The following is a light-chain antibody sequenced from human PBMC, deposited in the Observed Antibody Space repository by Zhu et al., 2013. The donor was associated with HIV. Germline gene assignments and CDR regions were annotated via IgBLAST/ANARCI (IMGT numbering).Light chain of an antibody. CDR2: GAS. J-gene: IGKJ4*01. CDR3: QQRNNWPPLT. V-gene: IGKV3D-20*02. CDR1: QSISSGY. Sequence: EIVLTQSPGTLSLSPGERATLSCRASQSISSGYLAWYQHKPGQAPRLLIYGASSRATGIPDRFSGSGSGTDFTLTISSLEPEDFAVYYCQQRNNWPPLTFGGGTKVEIK.